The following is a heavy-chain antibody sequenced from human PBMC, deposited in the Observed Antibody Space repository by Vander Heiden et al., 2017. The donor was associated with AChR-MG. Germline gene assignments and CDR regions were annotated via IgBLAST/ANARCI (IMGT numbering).Heavy chain of an antibody. CDR3: AKYGGNSEGVIDY. CDR1: GFTFSSYG. V-gene: IGHV3-30*18. J-gene: IGHJ4*02. Sequence: QVQLVESGGGVVQPGRSLRLPCAAPGFTFSSYGMHWVRQAPGKGLEWVAVISYDGSNKYYADSVKGRFTISRDNSKNTLYLQMNSLRAEDTAVYYCAKYGGNSEGVIDYWGQGTLVTVSS. CDR2: ISYDGSNK. D-gene: IGHD2-21*02.